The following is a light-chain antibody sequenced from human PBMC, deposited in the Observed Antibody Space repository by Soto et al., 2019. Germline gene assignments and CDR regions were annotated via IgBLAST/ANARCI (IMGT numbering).Light chain of an antibody. CDR3: SSYTNRDTLV. V-gene: IGLV2-14*01. J-gene: IGLJ3*02. Sequence: QSVLTQPASVSGSPGQSITISCTGTSSDVGAYNYVSWYQQHPGKAPKLMIYEVSNRPSGVSNRFSASKSGHTASLTISGLQAEDEADYYCSSYTNRDTLVFGGGTKLTVL. CDR1: SSDVGAYNY. CDR2: EVS.